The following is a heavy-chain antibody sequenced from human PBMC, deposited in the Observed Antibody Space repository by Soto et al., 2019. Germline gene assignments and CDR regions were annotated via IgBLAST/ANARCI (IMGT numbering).Heavy chain of an antibody. D-gene: IGHD1-1*01. Sequence: QVQLVESGGGVVQPGRSLRLSCAASGFMFSNNGMHWVRQAPGKGLEWVAVIWSDGNNRYYADSVKGRFTISRDNSKNTLYLQMNSLRAEDTAVYYCVRGDNWNDEASDYWGQGTLVTVSS. CDR3: VRGDNWNDEASDY. J-gene: IGHJ4*02. CDR1: GFMFSNNG. V-gene: IGHV3-33*01. CDR2: IWSDGNNR.